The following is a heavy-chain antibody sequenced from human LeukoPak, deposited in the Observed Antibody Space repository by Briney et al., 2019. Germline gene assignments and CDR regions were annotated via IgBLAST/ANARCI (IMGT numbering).Heavy chain of an antibody. CDR3: AKGNHKMATIDYGMDV. J-gene: IGHJ6*02. Sequence: PGGSLRLSCAASGFTFSSYAMSWVRQAPGKGLEWVSAISGSGGSTYYADSVKGRFTISRDNSKNTLYLQVNSLRAEDTAVYYCAKGNHKMATIDYGMDVWGQGTTVTVSS. D-gene: IGHD5-24*01. CDR2: ISGSGGST. CDR1: GFTFSSYA. V-gene: IGHV3-23*01.